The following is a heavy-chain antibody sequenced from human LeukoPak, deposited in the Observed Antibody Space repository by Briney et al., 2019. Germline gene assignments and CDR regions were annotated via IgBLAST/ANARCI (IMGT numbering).Heavy chain of an antibody. Sequence: SETLSLTCTVSGGSISSYYWSWIRQPPGKGLEWIGYIYYSGSTNYNPSLKSRVTISVDTSKNQFSQKLSSVTAADTAVYYCARATYYYDSSGYYPGAFDIWGQGTMVTVSS. J-gene: IGHJ3*02. CDR3: ARATYYYDSSGYYPGAFDI. CDR2: IYYSGST. D-gene: IGHD3-22*01. V-gene: IGHV4-59*01. CDR1: GGSISSYY.